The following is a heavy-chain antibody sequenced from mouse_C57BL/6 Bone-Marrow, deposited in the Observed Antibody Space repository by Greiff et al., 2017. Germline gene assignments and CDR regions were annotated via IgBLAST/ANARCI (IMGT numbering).Heavy chain of an antibody. V-gene: IGHV1-59*01. D-gene: IGHD1-1*01. CDR3: AREVITTDYAMDY. CDR1: GYTFTSYW. CDR2: IDPSDSYT. Sequence: QVQLQQPEAELVRPGTSVKLSCKASGYTFTSYWMHWVKQRPGQGLEWIGVIDPSDSYTNYNQKFKGKATLTVDTSSSTAYMQLSSLTSEDSAVYYCAREVITTDYAMDYWGQGTSVTVSS. J-gene: IGHJ4*01.